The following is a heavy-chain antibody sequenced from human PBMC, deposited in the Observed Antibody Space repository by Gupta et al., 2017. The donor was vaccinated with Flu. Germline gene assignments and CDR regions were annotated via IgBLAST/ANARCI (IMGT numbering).Heavy chain of an antibody. V-gene: IGHV3-33*01. CDR1: GFTFSSYG. D-gene: IGHD5-12*01. Sequence: QVQLVESGGGVVQPGRSLRLSCAASGFTFSSYGMHWVRQAPGKGLEWVAVIWYDGSNKYYADSVKGRFTISRDNSKNTLYLQMNSLRAEDTAVYYCARDLLGGGYDYVRGWPDYWGQGTLVTVSS. CDR2: IWYDGSNK. CDR3: ARDLLGGGYDYVRGWPDY. J-gene: IGHJ4*02.